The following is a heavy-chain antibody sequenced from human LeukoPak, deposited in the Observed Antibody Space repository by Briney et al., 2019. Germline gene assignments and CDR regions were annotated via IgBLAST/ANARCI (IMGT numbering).Heavy chain of an antibody. Sequence: SVKVSCKASGYTFTSYAMNWVRQAPGQGLEWMGGIIPIFGTANYAQKLQGRVTMTTDTSTSTAYMELRSLRSDDTAVYYCARGYYDILTGHNDAFDIWGQGTMVTVSS. D-gene: IGHD3-9*01. CDR2: IIPIFGTA. CDR3: ARGYYDILTGHNDAFDI. V-gene: IGHV1-69*05. CDR1: GYTFTSYA. J-gene: IGHJ3*02.